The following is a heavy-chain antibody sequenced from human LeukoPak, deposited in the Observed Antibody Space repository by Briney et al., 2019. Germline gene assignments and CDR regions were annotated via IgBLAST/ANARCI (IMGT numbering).Heavy chain of an antibody. Sequence: GGSLRLSCVASGFTFSSSAMSWVRQAPGKGLEWVSAIGGSGGSTYYADSVKGRVTISRDNSKNTLYLQMNSLRDEDTALYYCAKRALGSFYYFGYWGQGALVTVSS. CDR1: GFTFSSSA. CDR3: AKRALGSFYYFGY. CDR2: IGGSGGST. J-gene: IGHJ4*02. V-gene: IGHV3-23*01.